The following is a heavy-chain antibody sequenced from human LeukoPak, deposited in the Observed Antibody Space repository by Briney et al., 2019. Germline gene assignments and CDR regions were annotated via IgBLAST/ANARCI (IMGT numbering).Heavy chain of an antibody. CDR1: GGSFSGYY. Sequence: SETLSLTCAVYGGSFSGYYWSWIRQPPGKGLEWIGEINHSGSTNYNPSLKSRVTISVDTSKNQFSLKLSSVTAADTAVYYCARESMITSGGVIAAFDYWGQGTLVTVSS. D-gene: IGHD3-16*02. CDR3: ARESMITSGGVIAAFDY. J-gene: IGHJ4*02. V-gene: IGHV4-34*01. CDR2: INHSGST.